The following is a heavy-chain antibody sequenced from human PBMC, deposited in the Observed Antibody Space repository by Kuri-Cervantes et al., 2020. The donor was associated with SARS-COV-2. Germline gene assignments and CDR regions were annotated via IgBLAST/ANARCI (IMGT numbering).Heavy chain of an antibody. CDR3: VKDPKGFGVSFLVAAFDI. D-gene: IGHD3-3*02. Sequence: GESLKISCAASEFTFSSYGMHWVRQAPGKGLEWVAVIWSDGTNKYYADSAKGRFTISRDNSKSTLYLQMSSLRAEDTAVYYCVKDPKGFGVSFLVAAFDIWGQGTMVTVSS. V-gene: IGHV3-30*02. J-gene: IGHJ3*02. CDR2: IWSDGTNK. CDR1: EFTFSSYG.